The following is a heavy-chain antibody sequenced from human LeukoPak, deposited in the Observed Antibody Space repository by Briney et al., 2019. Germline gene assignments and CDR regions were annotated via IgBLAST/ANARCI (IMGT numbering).Heavy chain of an antibody. J-gene: IGHJ6*04. CDR3: AELGITMIGGV. CDR2: ISRSGDRT. V-gene: IGHV3-23*01. D-gene: IGHD3-10*02. CDR1: GFTFSSSA. Sequence: SGGSLRLSCAASGFTFSSSAMNWVRQAPGKGLEWVSTISRSGDRTYYADSVKGRFTISRDNSKNTLYLQMNSLRAEDTAVYYCAELGITMIGGVWGKGTTVTISS.